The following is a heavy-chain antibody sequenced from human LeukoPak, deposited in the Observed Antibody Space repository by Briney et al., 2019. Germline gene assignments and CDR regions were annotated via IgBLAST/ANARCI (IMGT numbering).Heavy chain of an antibody. CDR3: ARDGRIAAAATGY. J-gene: IGHJ4*02. D-gene: IGHD6-13*01. Sequence: GRSLRLSCAASGFTFGSYGMHWVRQAPGKGLEWVAVIWYDGSNKYYADSVKGRLTISRDNSKNTLYLQMNSLRAEDTAVYYCARDGRIAAAATGYWGQGTLVTVSS. CDR2: IWYDGSNK. CDR1: GFTFGSYG. V-gene: IGHV3-33*01.